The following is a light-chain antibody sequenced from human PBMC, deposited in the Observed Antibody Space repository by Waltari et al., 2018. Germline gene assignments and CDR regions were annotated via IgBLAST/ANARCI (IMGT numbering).Light chain of an antibody. V-gene: IGKV3-11*01. CDR3: QQRSNWPLT. Sequence: EIVLTQSPATLSLSPGERATLSCRASQSVSSYLAWYQQKPGQAPRLLIYDASNRATGIPARFSCSGSGTDFTLTISSREPEDFAVYYCQQRSNWPLTFGRGTKVEIK. CDR2: DAS. CDR1: QSVSSY. J-gene: IGKJ4*01.